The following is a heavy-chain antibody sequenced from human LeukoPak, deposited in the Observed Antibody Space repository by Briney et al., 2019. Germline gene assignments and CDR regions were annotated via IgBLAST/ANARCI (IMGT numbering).Heavy chain of an antibody. J-gene: IGHJ6*03. V-gene: IGHV3-23*01. CDR2: ISGSGGST. Sequence: GGSLRLSCAASGFTLSIYAMSWVRQAPGKGLEWVSVISGSGGSTYYADSVKGRFTISRDNSNNTLYLQMNSLKAGDTAVYYCAKYGSVTTAFYYYMDVWGKGTTVTVSS. D-gene: IGHD4-11*01. CDR1: GFTLSIYA. CDR3: AKYGSVTTAFYYYMDV.